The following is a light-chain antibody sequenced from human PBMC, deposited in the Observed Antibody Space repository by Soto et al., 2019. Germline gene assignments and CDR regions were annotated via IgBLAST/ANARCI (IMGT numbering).Light chain of an antibody. CDR2: EVS. Sequence: QSALAQPPSASGSPGQSVTISCAGTSNDVGGYNFVSWYQQHPGKAPKLMIFEVSKRPSGVPDRFSGFKSGNTASLTVSGLQAEDEADYYCSSYAGNNIFYVFGTGTKVTVL. CDR1: SNDVGGYNF. V-gene: IGLV2-8*01. J-gene: IGLJ1*01. CDR3: SSYAGNNIFYV.